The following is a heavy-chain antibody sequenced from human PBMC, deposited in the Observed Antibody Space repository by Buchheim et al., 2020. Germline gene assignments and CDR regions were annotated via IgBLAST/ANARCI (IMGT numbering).Heavy chain of an antibody. CDR2: ISYDGSNK. CDR1: GFTFSSYA. J-gene: IGHJ4*02. Sequence: QVQLVESGGGVVQPGRSLRLSCAASGFTFSSYAMHWVRRAPGKGLEWVAVISYDGSNKYYADSVKGRFTISRDNSKNTLYLQMNSLRAEDTAVYYCARDYYDSSGYYFFDYWGQGTL. V-gene: IGHV3-30*04. D-gene: IGHD3-22*01. CDR3: ARDYYDSSGYYFFDY.